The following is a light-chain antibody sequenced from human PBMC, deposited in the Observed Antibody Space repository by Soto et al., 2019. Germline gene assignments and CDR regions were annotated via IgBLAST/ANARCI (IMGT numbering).Light chain of an antibody. Sequence: EIVLTQSPATLSLSPGERATLSCRASQSVSSYLAWYQQTPGQAPRLLIYGASSRATGIPDRFSGSGSGTDSTLTISRLEPEDFAVYYCQQYGSSPTFGGGTKGDIK. J-gene: IGKJ4*01. CDR3: QQYGSSPT. CDR1: QSVSSY. V-gene: IGKV3-20*01. CDR2: GAS.